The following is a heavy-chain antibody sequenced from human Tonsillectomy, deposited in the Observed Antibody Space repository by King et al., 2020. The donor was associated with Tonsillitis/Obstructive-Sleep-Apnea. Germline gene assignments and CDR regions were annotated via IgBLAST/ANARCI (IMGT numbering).Heavy chain of an antibody. CDR3: AKGSRAEVVVTDFDY. D-gene: IGHD2-15*01. J-gene: IGHJ4*02. V-gene: IGHV3-43*01. CDR2: IIWDGGST. Sequence: QLVQSGGVVVQPGGSLRLPCAASGFTFDDYTMHWVRQAPGKGLEWVSLIIWDGGSTYYADSVKGRFTISRDNSKNSLYLQMNSLRTEDTALYYCAKGSRAEVVVTDFDYWGQGTLVTVSS. CDR1: GFTFDDYT.